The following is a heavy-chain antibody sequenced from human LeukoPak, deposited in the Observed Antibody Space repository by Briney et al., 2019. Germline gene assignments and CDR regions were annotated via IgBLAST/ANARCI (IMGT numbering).Heavy chain of an antibody. V-gene: IGHV1-3*01. J-gene: IGHJ2*01. Sequence: ASVKVSCKASGYTFTSYAMHWVRQAPGQRLEWMGWINAGNGNTKYSQKFQGRVTITRDTSASTAYMELSSLRSEDTAVYYCARPVAVDYWYFDLWGRGTLVTVSS. CDR2: INAGNGNT. CDR1: GYTFTSYA. D-gene: IGHD6-19*01. CDR3: ARPVAVDYWYFDL.